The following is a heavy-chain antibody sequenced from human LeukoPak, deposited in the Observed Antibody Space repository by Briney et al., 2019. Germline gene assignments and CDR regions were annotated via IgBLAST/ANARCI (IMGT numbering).Heavy chain of an antibody. CDR2: IYSGGST. D-gene: IGHD3-22*01. CDR3: ARDRIGHYYDSSGAFDI. CDR1: GFTVSSNY. J-gene: IGHJ3*02. V-gene: IGHV3-53*01. Sequence: GGSLRLSCAASGFTVSSNYMSWVRQAPGKGLEWVSVIYSGGSTYYADPVKGRFTISRDNSKNTLYLQMNSLRAEDTAVYYCARDRIGHYYDSSGAFDIWGQGTMVTVSS.